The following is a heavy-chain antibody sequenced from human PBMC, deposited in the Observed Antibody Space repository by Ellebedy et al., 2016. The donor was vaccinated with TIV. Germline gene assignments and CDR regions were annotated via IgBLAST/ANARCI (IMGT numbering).Heavy chain of an antibody. CDR2: IHPGDSDT. CDR1: GYSFTIYW. Sequence: GESLKISCKGSGYSFTIYWIVWVRQMPGRGLEWMGIIHPGDSDTRYSPSFQGQVTISVDKSITTAYLQWSSLKASDTAMYYCARHRGYSFSPLNYWGQGTLVTVSS. V-gene: IGHV5-51*01. J-gene: IGHJ4*02. CDR3: ARHRGYSFSPLNY. D-gene: IGHD5-12*01.